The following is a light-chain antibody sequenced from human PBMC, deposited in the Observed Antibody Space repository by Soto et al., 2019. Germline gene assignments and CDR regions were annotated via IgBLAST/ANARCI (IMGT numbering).Light chain of an antibody. CDR2: GNS. CDR1: SSNIGAGYD. V-gene: IGLV1-40*01. J-gene: IGLJ2*01. Sequence: QSALTQPPSVSGAPGQRVTISCTGSSSNIGAGYDVHWYQQLPGTAPKLLIYGNSNRPSGVPDRFSGSKSGTSASLAITGLQAEDEADYYCQSYDSSVSAYVVFGGGTKDTVL. CDR3: QSYDSSVSAYVV.